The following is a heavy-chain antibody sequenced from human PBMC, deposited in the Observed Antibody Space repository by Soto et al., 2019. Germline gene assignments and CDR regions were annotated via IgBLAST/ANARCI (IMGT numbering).Heavy chain of an antibody. CDR2: INPSGGST. V-gene: IGHV1-46*01. CDR3: ARDRASGGGRCDPGCVFDI. CDR1: GYTFTSYY. J-gene: IGHJ3*02. Sequence: GASLKVSCPSSGYTFTSYYMHWLQQAPGQGLEWMGIINPSGGSTSYAQKFQGRVTMTRDTSTSTVYMELSSLRSEDTAVYYCARDRASGGGRCDPGCVFDIWGHGTRVTV. D-gene: IGHD2-15*01.